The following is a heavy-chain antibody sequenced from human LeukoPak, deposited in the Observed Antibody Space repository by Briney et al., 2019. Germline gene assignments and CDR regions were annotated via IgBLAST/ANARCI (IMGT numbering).Heavy chain of an antibody. V-gene: IGHV1-18*01. CDR3: ARDLSAYSGYDLGPFDY. D-gene: IGHD5-12*01. Sequence: ASVKVSCKASGYTFTSYGISWVRQAPGQGLEWMGWISAYNGNTNYAQKLQGRVTMTTDTSTSTAYTELRSLRSDDTAVYYCARDLSAYSGYDLGPFDYWGQGTLVTVSS. J-gene: IGHJ4*02. CDR1: GYTFTSYG. CDR2: ISAYNGNT.